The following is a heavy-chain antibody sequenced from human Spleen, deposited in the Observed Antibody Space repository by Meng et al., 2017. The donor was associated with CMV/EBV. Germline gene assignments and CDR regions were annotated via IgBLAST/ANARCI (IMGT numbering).Heavy chain of an antibody. Sequence: ETLSLTCAASGFTFSSYSMNWVRQAPGTGLVWVSRINSDGSSTSYADSVKGRFTISRDNAKNSLYLQMNSLRAEDTAVYYCSRNVELPNNFDYWGQGTLVTVSS. D-gene: IGHD1-26*01. J-gene: IGHJ4*02. CDR2: INSDGSST. V-gene: IGHV3-74*01. CDR3: SRNVELPNNFDY. CDR1: GFTFSSYS.